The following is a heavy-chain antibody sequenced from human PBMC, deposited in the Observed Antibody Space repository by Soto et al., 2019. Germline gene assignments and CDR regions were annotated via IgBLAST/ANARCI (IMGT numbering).Heavy chain of an antibody. CDR2: ISSSGSTI. CDR1: GFTFSSYE. D-gene: IGHD1-26*01. CDR3: ASPWESYYHHYGMDV. V-gene: IGHV3-48*03. Sequence: EVQLVESGGSLVQPGGSLRLSCAASGFTFSSYEMNWVRQAPGKGLEWVSYISSSGSTIYYADSVKGRFTISRDNAKNSLYLQMNSLRAEDTAVYYCASPWESYYHHYGMDVWGQGTTVTVSS. J-gene: IGHJ6*02.